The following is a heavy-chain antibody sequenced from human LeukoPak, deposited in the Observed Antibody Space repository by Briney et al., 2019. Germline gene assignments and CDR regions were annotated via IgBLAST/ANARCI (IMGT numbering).Heavy chain of an antibody. CDR1: GGSISSSSYY. V-gene: IGHV4-39*07. J-gene: IGHJ3*01. CDR3: ARLVVYNWTPRAFDV. CDR2: IYYSGST. Sequence: NASETLSLTCTVSGGSISSSSYYWGWIRQPPGKGLEWIGSIYYSGSTYYNPSLKSRVTISIDTSNNHFSLRLNSVTAADTATYFCARLVVYNWTPRAFDVWGQGTMVTVSS. D-gene: IGHD1-20*01.